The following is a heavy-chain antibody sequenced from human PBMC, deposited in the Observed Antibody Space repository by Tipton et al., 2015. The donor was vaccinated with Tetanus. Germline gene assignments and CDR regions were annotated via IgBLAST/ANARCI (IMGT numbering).Heavy chain of an antibody. Sequence: TLSLTCTVSGGSISSYYRSWIRQPAGKGLEWIGRIYTSGSTNYNPSLKSRVTMSVDTSKNQFSLKLSSVTAADTAVYYCARVRRGATTDLDYWGQGTLVTVSS. J-gene: IGHJ4*02. D-gene: IGHD5-12*01. CDR2: IYTSGST. CDR3: ARVRRGATTDLDY. V-gene: IGHV4-4*07. CDR1: GGSISSYY.